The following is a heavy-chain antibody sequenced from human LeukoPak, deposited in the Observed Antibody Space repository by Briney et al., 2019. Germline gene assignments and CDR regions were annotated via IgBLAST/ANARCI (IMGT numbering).Heavy chain of an antibody. CDR1: GFTFSSSW. D-gene: IGHD4-11*01. CDR2: INSDESIT. CDR3: ARGLVPGFLDY. J-gene: IGHJ4*02. V-gene: IGHV3-74*01. Sequence: PGGSLRLSCAASGFTFSSSWMYWVRQAPGKGLVWVSRINSDESITTYADSVKGRFTISRDNAKNTLYLQMNSLRAEDTAVYYCARGLVPGFLDYWSQGTPVTVSS.